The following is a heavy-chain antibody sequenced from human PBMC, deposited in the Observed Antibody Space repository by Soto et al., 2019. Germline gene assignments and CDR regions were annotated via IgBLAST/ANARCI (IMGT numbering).Heavy chain of an antibody. J-gene: IGHJ6*02. D-gene: IGHD1-20*01. CDR3: AREMITGTTGPYYYYGMDV. CDR2: INPNSGGT. V-gene: IGHV1-2*02. Sequence: VKVSCKASGYTFTGYYMHWVRQAPGQGLEWMGWINPNSGGTNYAQKFQGRVTMTRDTSISTAYMELSRLRSDDTAVYYCAREMITGTTGPYYYYGMDVWGQGTTVTVSS. CDR1: GYTFTGYY.